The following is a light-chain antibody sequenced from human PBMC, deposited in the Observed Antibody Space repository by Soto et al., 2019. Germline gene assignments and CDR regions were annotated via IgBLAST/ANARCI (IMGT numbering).Light chain of an antibody. V-gene: IGKV1-5*01. CDR1: QSFGTC. CDR2: DAS. CDR3: QPYDSYSMYS. Sequence: DIQMTQSHSTLPASGGDRVTITCRASQSFGTCSSWYQQKPGKAPKLLIYDASTLASWVTSRVSGSGSGTEVTLSISSAQPDYLAAYYFQPYDSYSMYSFGRGTNLEIK. J-gene: IGKJ2*01.